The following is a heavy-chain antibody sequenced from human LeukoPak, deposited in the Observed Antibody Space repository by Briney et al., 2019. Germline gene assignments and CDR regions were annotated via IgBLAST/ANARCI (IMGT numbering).Heavy chain of an antibody. Sequence: SETLSLXCAVYGGSFSGYYWSWIRQPPGKGLEWIGEINHSGSTNYNPSLKSRVTISVDTSKNQFSLKLSSVTAADTAVYYCARVPVGAATGRSVYWGQGTLVTVSS. CDR1: GGSFSGYY. CDR3: ARVPVGAATGRSVY. J-gene: IGHJ4*02. V-gene: IGHV4-34*01. CDR2: INHSGST. D-gene: IGHD6-13*01.